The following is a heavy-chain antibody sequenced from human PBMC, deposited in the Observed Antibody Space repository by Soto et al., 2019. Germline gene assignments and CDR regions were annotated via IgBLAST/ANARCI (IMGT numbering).Heavy chain of an antibody. J-gene: IGHJ4*02. CDR3: AKLGYCSSTSCPTFND. V-gene: IGHV3-23*01. D-gene: IGHD2-2*01. Sequence: GGSLRLSCAASGFTFSSYAMTWVRQAPGKGLEWVSTIRVSGFGTYYADSVKGRFTISRDNSKNAQYLQMNSLRAEDTAVYYCAKLGYCSSTSCPTFNDWGQGTPVTVSS. CDR1: GFTFSSYA. CDR2: IRVSGFGT.